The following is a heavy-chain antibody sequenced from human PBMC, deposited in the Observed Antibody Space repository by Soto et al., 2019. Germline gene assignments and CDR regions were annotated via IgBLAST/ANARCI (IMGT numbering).Heavy chain of an antibody. CDR1: GFTFSSYS. J-gene: IGHJ3*02. D-gene: IGHD3-22*01. CDR3: ARVWVYYYDSSGYSAFDI. V-gene: IGHV3-21*01. Sequence: VGSLRLSCAASGFTFSSYSMNWVRQAPGKGLVWVSSISSSSSYIYYADSVKGRFTISRDNAKNSLYLQMNSLRAEDTAVYYCARVWVYYYDSSGYSAFDIWGQGTMVTVSS. CDR2: ISSSSSYI.